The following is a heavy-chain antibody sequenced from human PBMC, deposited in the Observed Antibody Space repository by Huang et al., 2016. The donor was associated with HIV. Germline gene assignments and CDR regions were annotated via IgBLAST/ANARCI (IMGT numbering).Heavy chain of an antibody. CDR3: VRPAAPTRYYYYEYMDV. Sequence: QVQLVQSGSEVKKHGASVKVSCKASGYTFRNYALNWVRQAPGQGLECMGWINANTGDPTYALAFTGRFVFSLDTSVSTAYLQINGLKAEDTAVYYCVRPAAPTRYYYYEYMDVWGQGTTVTVS. V-gene: IGHV7-4-1*02. J-gene: IGHJ6*03. CDR2: INANTGDP. CDR1: GYTFRNYA. D-gene: IGHD6-13*01.